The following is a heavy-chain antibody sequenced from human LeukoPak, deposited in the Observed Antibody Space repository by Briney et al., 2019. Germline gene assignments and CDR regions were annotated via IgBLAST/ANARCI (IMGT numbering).Heavy chain of an antibody. D-gene: IGHD3-3*01. CDR1: GGSISSYY. CDR2: IFYTGSA. CDR3: ARCPSWSGYSFDY. Sequence: PSETLSLTCTVSGGSISSYYWTWIRQPPRKGLEWIGYIFYTGSANYNPSLTSRVTISVDTSKNQFSLKLSSVTAADTAVYYCARCPSWSGYSFDYWGQGTLVTVSS. V-gene: IGHV4-59*01. J-gene: IGHJ4*02.